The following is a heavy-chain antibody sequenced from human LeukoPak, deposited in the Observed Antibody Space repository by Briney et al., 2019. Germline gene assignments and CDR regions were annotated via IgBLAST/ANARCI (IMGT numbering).Heavy chain of an antibody. J-gene: IGHJ4*02. CDR2: ISNSGETI. CDR3: ASPTVLRYLDSSDSRIFDY. CDR1: AFTFSDYY. Sequence: KSGGSLRLSCAASAFTFSDYYMSWIRQAPGKGLEWVAYISNSGETINYADSVKGRFSISRDNAQNSLYLQMSSLRAEDTAVYYCASPTVLRYLDSSDSRIFDYWGQGTLVTVSS. D-gene: IGHD3-9*01. V-gene: IGHV3-11*01.